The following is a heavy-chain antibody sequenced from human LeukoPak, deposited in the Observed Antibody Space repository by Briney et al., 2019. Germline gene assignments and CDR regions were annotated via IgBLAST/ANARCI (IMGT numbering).Heavy chain of an antibody. J-gene: IGHJ4*02. CDR3: ARDRDSYIYFDY. Sequence: SSVKVSCKASGGTFSSYAISWVRQAPGQGLEWMGRIIPIFGTANYAQKFQGRVTITTDESTSTAYMELSSLRSEDTAVYYCARDRDSYIYFDYWGQGTLVTVSS. V-gene: IGHV1-69*05. D-gene: IGHD5-24*01. CDR2: IIPIFGTA. CDR1: GGTFSSYA.